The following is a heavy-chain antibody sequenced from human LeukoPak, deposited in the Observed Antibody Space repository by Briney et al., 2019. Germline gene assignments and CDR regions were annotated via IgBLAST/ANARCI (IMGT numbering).Heavy chain of an antibody. CDR2: ITSSSSYI. Sequence: GGSLRLSCSASGFTFSSYGMNWVRQAPGKGLEWVSSITSSSSYIYYADSVKGRFTISRDNAKNSLYLQMNSLRAEDTAVYYCARSYSSSRGTFDYWGQGTLVTVSS. J-gene: IGHJ4*02. CDR3: ARSYSSSRGTFDY. V-gene: IGHV3-21*01. D-gene: IGHD6-6*01. CDR1: GFTFSSYG.